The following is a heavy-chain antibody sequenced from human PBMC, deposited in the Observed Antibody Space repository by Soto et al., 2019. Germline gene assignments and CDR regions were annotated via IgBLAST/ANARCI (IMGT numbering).Heavy chain of an antibody. CDR1: GGTFSSYA. J-gene: IGHJ6*03. D-gene: IGHD4-4*01. CDR3: AMSNSRMSPDDYYFYMDV. CDR2: IIPIFGTA. V-gene: IGHV1-69*13. Sequence: ASVKVSCKASGGTFSSYAISWVRQAPGQGLEWMGGIIPIFGTANYAQKFQGRVTITADESTRTAYMELSSLRSEDAAVYYCAMSNSRMSPDDYYFYMDVWGKGTLVTVSS.